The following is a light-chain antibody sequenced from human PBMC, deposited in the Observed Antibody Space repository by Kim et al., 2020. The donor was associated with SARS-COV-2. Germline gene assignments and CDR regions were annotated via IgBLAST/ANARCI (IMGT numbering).Light chain of an antibody. CDR2: GVS. J-gene: IGKJ1*01. CDR1: QSISKF. Sequence: ASVGDRVTITCRPSQSISKFLNWYQQKPGEAPKLLIYGVSSLRSGVPSRFSGSGSATDFTLTITSLQPEDFATYYCQQSYNTPPTFGQGTKVDIK. CDR3: QQSYNTPPT. V-gene: IGKV1-39*01.